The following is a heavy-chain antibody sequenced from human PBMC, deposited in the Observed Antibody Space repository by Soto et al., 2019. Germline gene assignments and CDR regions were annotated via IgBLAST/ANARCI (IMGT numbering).Heavy chain of an antibody. J-gene: IGHJ4*02. D-gene: IGHD1-1*01. CDR3: ARRYGGNLDY. CDR2: IYYSGST. V-gene: IGHV4-59*08. CDR1: GGSISSYY. Sequence: QVQLQESGPGLVKPSETLSLTCTVSGGSISSYYWSWIRQPPGKGLEWIGYIYYSGSTNYNPSLXSXVXIXIDTSKNQFSLKLSSATAADTAVYYCARRYGGNLDYWGQGTLVTVSS.